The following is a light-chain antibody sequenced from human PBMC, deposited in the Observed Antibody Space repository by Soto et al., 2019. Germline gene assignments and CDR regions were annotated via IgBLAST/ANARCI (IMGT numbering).Light chain of an antibody. CDR3: QQSYSAPFN. V-gene: IGKV1-39*01. J-gene: IGKJ2*01. Sequence: DIQMTQSPSSLSASVGDRVSITCRASQDIDIYLNWYQHKPGKAPKLLIYETSKLRTGVPSRFSGGGSGTDFTLTISNLQPEDFATYYCQQSYSAPFNFGQG. CDR1: QDIDIY. CDR2: ETS.